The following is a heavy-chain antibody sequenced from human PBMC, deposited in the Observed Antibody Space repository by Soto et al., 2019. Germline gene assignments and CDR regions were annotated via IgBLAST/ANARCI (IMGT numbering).Heavy chain of an antibody. CDR3: ARMSSAGTLNWFDP. V-gene: IGHV1-8*01. Sequence: ASVKVSCKASGYTFVNFDISWVRQAAGQGLEWLGWMNPGSGQTGYASKFQGRVAMTRDASTGTSHLELSSLTSGDTAVYYCARMSSAGTLNWFDPWGQGTLVTVSS. D-gene: IGHD6-13*01. J-gene: IGHJ5*02. CDR1: GYTFVNFD. CDR2: MNPGSGQT.